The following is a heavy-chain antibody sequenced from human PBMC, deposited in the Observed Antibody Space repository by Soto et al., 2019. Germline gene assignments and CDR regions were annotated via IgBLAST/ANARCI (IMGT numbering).Heavy chain of an antibody. CDR2: IYYSGST. J-gene: IGHJ5*02. Sequence: QVQLQESGPGLVKPSQTLSLTCTVSGGSISSGGYYWSWIRQHPGKGLEWIGYIYYSGSTYYNPSLKSRVTISVDTSKNQFSLKLSSVTAADTAVYYCARDYYGSGSYYPNWFDPWGQGTLVTVSS. V-gene: IGHV4-31*03. CDR1: GGSISSGGYY. CDR3: ARDYYGSGSYYPNWFDP. D-gene: IGHD3-10*01.